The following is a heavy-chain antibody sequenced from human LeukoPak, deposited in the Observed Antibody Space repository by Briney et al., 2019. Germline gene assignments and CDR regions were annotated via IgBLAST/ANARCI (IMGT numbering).Heavy chain of an antibody. CDR3: ARDQPYSSSWYGWFFDP. Sequence: PGRSLRLSCAAAGFTFSSYAMHWVRQDPGKGLEWVAVISYDGSNKYYADSVKGRFTISRDNSKNTLYLQMNSLTAEDTAVYYCARDQPYSSSWYGWFFDPWGQGTLVTVSS. D-gene: IGHD6-13*01. CDR2: ISYDGSNK. CDR1: GFTFSSYA. V-gene: IGHV3-30*01. J-gene: IGHJ5*02.